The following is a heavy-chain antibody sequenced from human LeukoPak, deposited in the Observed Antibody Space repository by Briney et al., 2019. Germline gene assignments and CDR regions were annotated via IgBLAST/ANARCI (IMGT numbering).Heavy chain of an antibody. V-gene: IGHV3-11*01. Sequence: GGSLRLSCAASGFTFSDYYMSWIRQAPGKGLEWVSYISSSGSTIYYADSVKGRFTISRDNAKNSLYLQMNSLRAEDTAVYYCAGRYCSSTSCSINRFDPWGQGTLVTVSS. CDR2: ISSSGSTI. CDR1: GFTFSDYY. J-gene: IGHJ5*02. CDR3: AGRYCSSTSCSINRFDP. D-gene: IGHD2-2*01.